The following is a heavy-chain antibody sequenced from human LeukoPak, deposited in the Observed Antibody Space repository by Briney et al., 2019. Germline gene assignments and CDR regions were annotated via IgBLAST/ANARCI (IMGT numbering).Heavy chain of an antibody. CDR1: GGSISSGDFH. V-gene: IGHV4-30-4*01. CDR2: IYYSGST. D-gene: IGHD2/OR15-2a*01. CDR3: ARRVGYCNSNGCPPFDY. J-gene: IGHJ4*02. Sequence: PSETLSLTCTVSGGSISSGDFHWSWIRQPPGKGLEWIGYIYYSGSTYYNPSLKSRVSISRDMSKNQFSLKLTSVTAADTAVYYCARRVGYCNSNGCPPFDYWGQGTLVTVSS.